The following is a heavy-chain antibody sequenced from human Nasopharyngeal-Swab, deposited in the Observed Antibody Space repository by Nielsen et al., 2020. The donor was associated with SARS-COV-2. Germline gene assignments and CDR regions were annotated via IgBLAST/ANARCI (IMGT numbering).Heavy chain of an antibody. CDR2: ISYDGSNK. J-gene: IGHJ4*02. V-gene: IGHV3-30-3*01. CDR3: ARGGGSYDRYFDY. D-gene: IGHD1-26*01. CDR1: GFTFSSYA. Sequence: GGSLRLSCAASGFTFSSYAMHWVRQAPGKGLEWVAVISYDGSNKYYADSVKGRFTISRDNSKNTLYLQMNSLRAEDTAVYYCARGGGSYDRYFDYWGQGTLVTVSS.